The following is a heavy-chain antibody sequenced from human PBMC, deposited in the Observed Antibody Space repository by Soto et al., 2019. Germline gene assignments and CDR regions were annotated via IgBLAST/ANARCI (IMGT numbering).Heavy chain of an antibody. CDR3: AKDHIAVAVQGALY. J-gene: IGHJ4*02. CDR2: ISGSGGST. D-gene: IGHD6-19*01. Sequence: LRLSCAASGFTFSSYAMSWVRQAPGKGLEWVSAISGSGGSTYYADSVKGRFTISRDNSKNTLYLQMNSLRAEDTAVYYCAKDHIAVAVQGALYWGQGTLVTVSS. V-gene: IGHV3-23*01. CDR1: GFTFSSYA.